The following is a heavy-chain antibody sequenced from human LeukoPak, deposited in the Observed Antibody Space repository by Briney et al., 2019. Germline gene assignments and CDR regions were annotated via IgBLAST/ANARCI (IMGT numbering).Heavy chain of an antibody. Sequence: GGSLRLSCAASGFTFSSYAMHWVRQAPGKGLEWVAVISYDGSNKYYADSVKGRFTISRDNSKNTLYLQMNSLRAEDTAVYHCARESGYSSSSALDYWGQGTLVTVSS. CDR2: ISYDGSNK. J-gene: IGHJ4*02. CDR3: ARESGYSSSSALDY. D-gene: IGHD6-6*01. CDR1: GFTFSSYA. V-gene: IGHV3-30*01.